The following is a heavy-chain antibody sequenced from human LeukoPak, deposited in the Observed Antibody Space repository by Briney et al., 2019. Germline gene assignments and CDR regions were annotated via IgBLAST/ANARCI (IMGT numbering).Heavy chain of an antibody. CDR1: GFTFGSYN. CDR2: ISSSSSTI. J-gene: IGHJ4*02. CDR3: ARTFYGGNSRGFDY. D-gene: IGHD4-23*01. Sequence: PGGSLRLSCAASGFTFGSYNMNWVRQAPGKGLEWVSYISSSSSTIYYADSVKGRFTISRDNAKNSLYLQMNSLRDEDTAVYYCARTFYGGNSRGFDYWGQGTLVTVSS. V-gene: IGHV3-48*02.